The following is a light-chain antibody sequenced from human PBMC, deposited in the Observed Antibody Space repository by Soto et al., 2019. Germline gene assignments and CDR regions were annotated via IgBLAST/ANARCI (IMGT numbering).Light chain of an antibody. V-gene: IGKV3-11*01. J-gene: IGKJ4*01. CDR1: QSVFSS. Sequence: PGARATLSCRASQSVFSSLAWYQQKPGQAPRLLIYDASTRATAIPARFRGSGSGTDFTLTISSLEPEDFAVYYCHQRSNWPLTFGRGRKVEIK. CDR3: HQRSNWPLT. CDR2: DAS.